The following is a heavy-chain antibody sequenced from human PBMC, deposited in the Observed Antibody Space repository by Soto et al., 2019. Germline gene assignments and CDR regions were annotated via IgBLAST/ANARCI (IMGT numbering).Heavy chain of an antibody. CDR3: AREIWFGESSYGMDV. D-gene: IGHD3-10*01. CDR1: VFTFSSYA. Sequence: GGSLILSCAASVFTFSSYAMHWVRQAPGKGLEWVAVISYDGSNKYYADSVKGRFTISRDNSKNTLYLQMNSLRAEDTAVYYCAREIWFGESSYGMDVWGQGNTVTVSS. J-gene: IGHJ6*02. V-gene: IGHV3-30-3*01. CDR2: ISYDGSNK.